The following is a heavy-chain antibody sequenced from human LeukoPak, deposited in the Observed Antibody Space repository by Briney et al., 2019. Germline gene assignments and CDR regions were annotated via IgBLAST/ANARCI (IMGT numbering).Heavy chain of an antibody. D-gene: IGHD5-24*01. J-gene: IGHJ4*02. Sequence: GGSLRLSCAASGFTFSNAWMNWVREAPGKGLEWVSYISSSSTIYYADSVKGRFTISRDNAKNSLYLQMNSLRAEDTAVYYCAREMATMTIDYWGQGTLVTVSS. CDR1: GFTFSNAW. CDR3: AREMATMTIDY. CDR2: ISSSSTI. V-gene: IGHV3-69-1*01.